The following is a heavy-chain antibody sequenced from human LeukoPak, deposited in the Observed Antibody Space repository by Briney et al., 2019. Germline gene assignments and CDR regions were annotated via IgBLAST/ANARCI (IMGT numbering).Heavy chain of an antibody. CDR2: IYYSGST. CDR3: ARDYGGTFDY. J-gene: IGHJ4*02. V-gene: IGHV4-31*03. CDR1: GGSISSGGYY. D-gene: IGHD4-23*01. Sequence: SQTLSLTCTVSGGSISSGGYYWSWIRQHPGKGLEWIGYIYYSGSTYYNPSLKSRVTISVDTSKDQFSLKLSSVTAADTAVYYCARDYGGTFDYWGQGTLVTVSS.